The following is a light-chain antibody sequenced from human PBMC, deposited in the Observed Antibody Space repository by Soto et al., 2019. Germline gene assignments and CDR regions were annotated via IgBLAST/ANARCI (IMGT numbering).Light chain of an antibody. J-gene: IGKJ1*01. CDR2: DKA. V-gene: IGKV3-15*01. CDR3: QKYDYWPET. CDR1: QSVSRH. Sequence: EIVLTQSPATRSVSPGERATLSCRASQSVSRHLGWYQQKPGQAPRFLMDDKAARATGIPGRFSGSGSGTEFTLPISSLQSEDAAAYYCQKYDYWPETFGQGTRWIS.